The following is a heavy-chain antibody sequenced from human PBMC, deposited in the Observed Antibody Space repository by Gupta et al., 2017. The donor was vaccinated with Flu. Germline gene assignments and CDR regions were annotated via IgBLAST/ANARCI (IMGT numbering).Heavy chain of an antibody. V-gene: IGHV1-69-2*01. CDR2: VDPEDGDK. CDR3: ARSITGTYYFDY. D-gene: IGHD1-20*01. Sequence: VQQAPGKGLQWMGLVDPEDGDKTYPETCQGRVTITADTSTNTAYMELSSLKSEDTARYYCARSITGTYYFDYWGQGTLVTVSS. J-gene: IGHJ4*02.